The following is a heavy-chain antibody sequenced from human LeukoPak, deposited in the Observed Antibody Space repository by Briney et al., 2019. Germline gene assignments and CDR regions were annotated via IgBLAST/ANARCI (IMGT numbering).Heavy chain of an antibody. V-gene: IGHV4-59*01. CDR3: ARGSRELYYFDY. Sequence: SETLSLTCGVYGGSFSSYYWSWIRQPPGKGLEWIGYIYYSGSTKYNPSLKSRVTISVDASKTQFSLKLNSVTAADTAVYYCARGSRELYYFDYWGQGTLVTVSS. J-gene: IGHJ4*02. D-gene: IGHD1-7*01. CDR2: IYYSGST. CDR1: GGSFSSYY.